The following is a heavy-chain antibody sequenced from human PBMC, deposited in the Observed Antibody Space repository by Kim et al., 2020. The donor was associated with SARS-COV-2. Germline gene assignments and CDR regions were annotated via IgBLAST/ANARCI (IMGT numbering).Heavy chain of an antibody. J-gene: IGHJ6*03. CDR1: GFTFSSYA. CDR2: ISGSGGST. Sequence: GGSLRLSCAASGFTFSSYAMSWVRQAPGKGLEWVSAISGSGGSTYYADSVKGRFTISRDNSKNTLYLQMNSLRAEDTAVYYCAKTGSNYDFWSGHALRYYYYMDVWGKGTTVTVSS. CDR3: AKTGSNYDFWSGHALRYYYYMDV. V-gene: IGHV3-23*01. D-gene: IGHD3-3*01.